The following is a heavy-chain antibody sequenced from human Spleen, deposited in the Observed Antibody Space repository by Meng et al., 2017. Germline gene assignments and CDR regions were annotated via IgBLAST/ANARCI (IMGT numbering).Heavy chain of an antibody. Sequence: QPQLQESGSGLVKPSETLSLTCTVSGGSIGSNSYHWGWIRQPPGKGLEWVGTIDYSGTTYSNSSLKSRVTISLDTSRNQFSLKLTSVTAADTAVYYCARGLRYSNYGWFDPWGQGTLVTVSS. V-gene: IGHV4-39*07. CDR1: GGSIGSNSYH. J-gene: IGHJ5*02. CDR3: ARGLRYSNYGWFDP. D-gene: IGHD4-11*01. CDR2: IDYSGTT.